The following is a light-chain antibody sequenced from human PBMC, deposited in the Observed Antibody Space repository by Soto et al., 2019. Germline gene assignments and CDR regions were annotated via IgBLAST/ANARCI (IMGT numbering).Light chain of an antibody. CDR1: RSVLYTPNNNNY. V-gene: IGKV4-1*01. Sequence: DIVMTQSPDSLAVSLGERATVNCKSSRSVLYTPNNNNYLAWYQQKPGQPPKLLIYWASTRESGVPDRFSGSGSGTDFTLSISSLQAEDVAVYFCQQYYNAPLTFGGGTKVDIK. J-gene: IGKJ4*01. CDR2: WAS. CDR3: QQYYNAPLT.